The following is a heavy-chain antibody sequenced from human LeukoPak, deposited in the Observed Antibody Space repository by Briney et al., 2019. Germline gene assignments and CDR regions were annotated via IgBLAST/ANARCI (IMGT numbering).Heavy chain of an antibody. Sequence: SETLSLTCTVSGGSFSSGSYYWSWIRQPPGKGLEWIGYIYYSGSTNYNPSLKSRVTISVDTSKNQFSLKLSSVTAADTAVYYCATGYCSGGSCYSHYYYYGMVVWGQGTTVTVSS. CDR1: GGSFSSGSYY. CDR2: IYYSGST. D-gene: IGHD2-15*01. V-gene: IGHV4-61*01. CDR3: ATGYCSGGSCYSHYYYYGMVV. J-gene: IGHJ6*02.